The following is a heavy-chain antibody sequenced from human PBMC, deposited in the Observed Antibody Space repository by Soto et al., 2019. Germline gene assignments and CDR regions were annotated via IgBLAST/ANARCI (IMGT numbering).Heavy chain of an antibody. Sequence: SGPTLVNPTQTLTLTCTFSGFSLSTSGVGVGWIRQPPGKALEWLALIYWDDDKRYSPSLKSRLTITKDTSKNHVVLTMTNMDPVDTATYYFAHRRGSGWYTRIMYGMDVWGQGTTVTVSS. V-gene: IGHV2-5*02. CDR1: GFSLSTSGVG. CDR3: AHRRGSGWYTRIMYGMDV. CDR2: IYWDDDK. D-gene: IGHD6-19*01. J-gene: IGHJ6*02.